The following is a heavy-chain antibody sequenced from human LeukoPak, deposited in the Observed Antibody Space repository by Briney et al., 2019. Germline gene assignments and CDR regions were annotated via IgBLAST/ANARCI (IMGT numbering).Heavy chain of an antibody. CDR1: GYTFTSYY. V-gene: IGHV1-46*01. CDR3: ARWRLRANWFDP. Sequence: ASVKVSCKASGYTFTSYYMHWVRQAPGQGLEWMGIIKPSGGSTSYAQKFQGRVTMTRDTSTSTVYMELSSLRSEDTAVYYCARWRLRANWFDPWSQGTLVTVSS. D-gene: IGHD4-17*01. J-gene: IGHJ5*02. CDR2: IKPSGGST.